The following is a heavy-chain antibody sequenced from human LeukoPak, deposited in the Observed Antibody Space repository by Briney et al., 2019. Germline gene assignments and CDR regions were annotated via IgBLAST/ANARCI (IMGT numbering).Heavy chain of an antibody. J-gene: IGHJ4*02. V-gene: IGHV4-34*01. CDR2: INHSGST. CDR1: GGSFSGYY. Sequence: SETLSLTCQVYGGSFSGYYWSWIRQPPGKGLEWIGEINHSGSTNYNPSLKSRVTISVGTSKNQFSLKLSSVTAADTAVYYCARRGVVPAARRQFDYWGQGTLVTVSS. D-gene: IGHD2-2*01. CDR3: ARRGVVPAARRQFDY.